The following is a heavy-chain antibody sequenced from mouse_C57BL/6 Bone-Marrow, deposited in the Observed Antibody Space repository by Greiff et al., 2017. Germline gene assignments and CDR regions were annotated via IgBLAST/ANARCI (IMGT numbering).Heavy chain of an antibody. CDR2: IDPSDSET. D-gene: IGHD2-5*01. CDR3: ARSDSNYIYYYAMDY. V-gene: IGHV1-52*01. CDR1: GYTFTSYW. Sequence: QVQLKQPGAELVRPGSSVKLSCKASGYTFTSYWMHWVKQRPIQGLEWIGNIDPSDSETHYNQKFKDKATLTVDKSSSTAYMQLSSLTSEDSAVYYCARSDSNYIYYYAMDYWGQGASDTVSS. J-gene: IGHJ4*01.